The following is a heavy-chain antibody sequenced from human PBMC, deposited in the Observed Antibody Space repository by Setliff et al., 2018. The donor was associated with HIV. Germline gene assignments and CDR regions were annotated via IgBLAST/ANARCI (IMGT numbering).Heavy chain of an antibody. J-gene: IGHJ6*03. Sequence: PSETLSLTCTVSGGSISSGGYYWSWIRQHPGKGLEWIGYIYYSGSTYYNPSLKSRVTISVDTSKNQFSLKLSSVTAADTAVYYCARAPYYDSSGYYFYYYYYYMDVWGKGTTVTV. CDR1: GGSISSGGYY. CDR2: IYYSGST. V-gene: IGHV4-31*03. CDR3: ARAPYYDSSGYYFYYYYYYMDV. D-gene: IGHD3-22*01.